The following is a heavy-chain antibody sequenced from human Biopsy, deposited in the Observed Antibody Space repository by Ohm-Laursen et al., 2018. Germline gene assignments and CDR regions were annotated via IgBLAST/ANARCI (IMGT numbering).Heavy chain of an antibody. Sequence: GTLSLTCPVSGGSISSDYWSWIRQTPGKGLEWIGSISDTGSTNYSPSLRGRVTISVDTSKKQFSLKVSSVTPADTAVFFCARLYRLDDYWNDDPPDAFDVWGQGTMVTVSS. D-gene: IGHD3-3*01. CDR3: ARLYRLDDYWNDDPPDAFDV. V-gene: IGHV4-59*01. J-gene: IGHJ3*01. CDR1: GGSISSDY. CDR2: ISDTGST.